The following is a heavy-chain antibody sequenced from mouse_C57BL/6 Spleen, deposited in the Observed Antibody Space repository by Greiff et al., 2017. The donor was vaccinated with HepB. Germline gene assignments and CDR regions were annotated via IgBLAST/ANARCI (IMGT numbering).Heavy chain of an antibody. J-gene: IGHJ2*01. CDR3: ARGDYGYDWDY. Sequence: VQLQQSGAELVMPGASVKLSCKASGYTFTSYWMHWVKQRPGQGLEWIGEIDPSDSYTNYNQKFKGKYTLTVDKSSSTAYMQLSSLTSEDSAVYYCARGDYGYDWDYWGQGTTLTVSS. V-gene: IGHV1-69*01. CDR2: IDPSDSYT. CDR1: GYTFTSYW. D-gene: IGHD2-2*01.